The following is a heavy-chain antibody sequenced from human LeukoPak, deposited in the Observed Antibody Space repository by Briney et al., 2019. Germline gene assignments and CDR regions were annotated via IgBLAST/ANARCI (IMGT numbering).Heavy chain of an antibody. CDR2: INHSGST. Sequence: SETLSLTCAVYGGSFSGYYWSWIRQPPGKGLEWIGEINHSGSTNYNPSLKSRVTISVDTSKNQFSLKLSSVTAADTAVYYCARGLRGLVRVWGQGTLVTVSS. J-gene: IGHJ4*02. D-gene: IGHD3-10*01. V-gene: IGHV4-34*01. CDR3: ARGLRGLVRV. CDR1: GGSFSGYY.